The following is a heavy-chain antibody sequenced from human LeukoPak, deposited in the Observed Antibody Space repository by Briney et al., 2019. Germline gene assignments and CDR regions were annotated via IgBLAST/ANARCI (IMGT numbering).Heavy chain of an antibody. Sequence: SETLSLTCTVSGGSISSYYWSWIRQPPGKGLEWIGYIYYSGSTNYNPSLESRVTISVDTSKNQFSLKLSSVTAADTAVYYCARSPLRYSGYDWGQGTLVTVSS. CDR3: ARSPLRYSGYD. J-gene: IGHJ4*02. V-gene: IGHV4-59*01. CDR1: GGSISSYY. CDR2: IYYSGST. D-gene: IGHD5-12*01.